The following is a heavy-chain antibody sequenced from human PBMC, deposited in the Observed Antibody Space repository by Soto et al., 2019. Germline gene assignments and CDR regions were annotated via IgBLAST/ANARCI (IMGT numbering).Heavy chain of an antibody. CDR2: IYYSGSI. CDR1: GGSISSSSYY. CDR3: ATHRISGYDNYYFDY. Sequence: PSETLSLTCTVSGGSISSSSYYWGWIRQPPGKGLEWIGSIYYSGSIYYNPSLKSRVTISVDTSKKQFSLKLSSVTAADTAVYYCATHRISGYDNYYFDYWGQGTLVTVSS. V-gene: IGHV4-39*01. J-gene: IGHJ4*02. D-gene: IGHD5-12*01.